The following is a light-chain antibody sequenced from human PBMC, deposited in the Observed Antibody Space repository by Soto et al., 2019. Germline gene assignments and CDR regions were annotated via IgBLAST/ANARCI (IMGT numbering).Light chain of an antibody. CDR2: LGS. CDR1: LSLLHSNGYNY. J-gene: IGKJ1*01. CDR3: MQPLQSWT. V-gene: IGKV2-28*01. Sequence: DIVMTQSPLSLPVTPGEPSPISFSSSLSLLHSNGYNYLDWYLQKPGQSPQLLIYLGSNRASGVPDRFSGSGSGTDFTLKISRVEAEDVGVYYCMQPLQSWTFGQGTKVDIK.